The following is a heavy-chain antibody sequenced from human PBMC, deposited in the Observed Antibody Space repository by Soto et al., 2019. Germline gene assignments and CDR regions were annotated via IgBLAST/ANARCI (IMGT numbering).Heavy chain of an antibody. CDR3: ARGGGDIVVVPAATALWYYGMDV. V-gene: IGHV1-69*06. D-gene: IGHD2-2*01. J-gene: IGHJ6*02. CDR2: IIPIFGTS. CDR1: GGTFSSYA. Sequence: QVQLVHSGAEVKKPGSSVKVSCKASGGTFSSYAISWVRQAPGQGLECMGGIIPIFGTSNYAQKFQGRVTITADKSTSTAYMGLSSLRSEDTAVYYCARGGGDIVVVPAATALWYYGMDVWGQGTTVTVSS.